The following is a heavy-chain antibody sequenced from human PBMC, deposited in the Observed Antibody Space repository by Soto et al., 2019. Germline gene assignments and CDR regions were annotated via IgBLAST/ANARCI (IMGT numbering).Heavy chain of an antibody. CDR3: ASINSGRYGTFDY. CDR2: IWYDRSNK. D-gene: IGHD1-26*01. Sequence: GGSLRLSCAASGFTFSSYGMHWVRQAPGKGLEWVAVIWYDRSNKYYADSVKGRFTISRDNSKNTLYPQMNSLRAEDTAVYYCASINSGRYGTFDYWGQGTLVTVYS. J-gene: IGHJ4*02. CDR1: GFTFSSYG. V-gene: IGHV3-33*01.